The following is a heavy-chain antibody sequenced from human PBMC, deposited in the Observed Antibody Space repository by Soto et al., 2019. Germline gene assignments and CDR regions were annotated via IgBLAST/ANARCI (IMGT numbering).Heavy chain of an antibody. CDR2: IITMFNTA. J-gene: IGHJ5*02. Sequence: QVQLVQSGAEIKKPASSVKVSCKASGGSDVFNNYPVSWVRQAPGQGLEWMGAIITMFNTADYAQRFLGRVTITADEFTRTVYMELPSLTSDDTAVYYCARHYPTAVSGAGWFDTWGQGPLVTVSS. V-gene: IGHV1-69*01. D-gene: IGHD6-19*01. CDR3: ARHYPTAVSGAGWFDT. CDR1: GGSDVFNNYP.